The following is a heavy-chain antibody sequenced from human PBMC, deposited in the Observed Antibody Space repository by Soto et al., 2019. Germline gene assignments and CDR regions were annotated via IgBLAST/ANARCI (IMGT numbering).Heavy chain of an antibody. CDR2: INAGNGNT. Sequence: QVQLVQSGAEVKKPGASVKVSCKASGYTFTSYAMHWVRQAPGQRLEWMGWINAGNGNTKYTQKFQGRVTMTRDTTASTACVGLGSLRSEETGVYYCAKGPEICSSTSCYADYYYYMGVWGKGTTVTVSS. J-gene: IGHJ6*03. CDR1: GYTFTSYA. D-gene: IGHD2-2*01. V-gene: IGHV1-3*01. CDR3: AKGPEICSSTSCYADYYYYMGV.